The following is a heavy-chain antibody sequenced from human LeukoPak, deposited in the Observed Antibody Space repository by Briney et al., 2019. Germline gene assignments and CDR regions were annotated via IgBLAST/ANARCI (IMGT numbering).Heavy chain of an antibody. D-gene: IGHD5-12*01. Sequence: GGSLRLSCAASGFTFSGYNMHWVRQAPGKGLEWVAVISYDGSEKYYADSVKGLFTISRDNSKSSLYLQMNSLRAEDTAVYYCARDLAGYGGAFDIWGQGTMVTVS. CDR1: GFTFSGYN. CDR2: ISYDGSEK. J-gene: IGHJ3*02. V-gene: IGHV3-30-3*01. CDR3: ARDLAGYGGAFDI.